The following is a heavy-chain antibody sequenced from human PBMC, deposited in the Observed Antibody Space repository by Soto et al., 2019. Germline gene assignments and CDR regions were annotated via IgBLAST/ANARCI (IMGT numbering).Heavy chain of an antibody. V-gene: IGHV4-61*01. CDR1: GGSVSSGSYY. CDR2: IYYSGGT. Sequence: SETLSLTCTVSGGSVSSGSYYWSWIRQPPGKGLEWIGYIYYSGGTNYNPSLKSRVTISVDTSKNQFSLKLSSVTAADTAVYYCARDIGGYYDSSGYVDYWGQGTLVTVSS. D-gene: IGHD3-22*01. J-gene: IGHJ4*02. CDR3: ARDIGGYYDSSGYVDY.